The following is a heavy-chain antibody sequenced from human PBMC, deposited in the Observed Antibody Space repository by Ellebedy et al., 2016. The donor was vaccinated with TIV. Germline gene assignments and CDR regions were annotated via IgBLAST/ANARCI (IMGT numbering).Heavy chain of an antibody. CDR2: IDWDDDE. CDR1: GFSLTTDRMC. V-gene: IGHV2-70*19. D-gene: IGHD4-23*01. CDR3: ARSPDYDGNSSYFDF. Sequence: SGPTLVKPTQTLTLTCTFSGFSLTTDRMCVNWFRQPPGKALEWLALIDWDDDEHYSTSLTTRLTISKDTSKKQVVLTMTNMDPVDTATYYCARSPDYDGNSSYFDFWGQGTLVTVSS. J-gene: IGHJ4*02.